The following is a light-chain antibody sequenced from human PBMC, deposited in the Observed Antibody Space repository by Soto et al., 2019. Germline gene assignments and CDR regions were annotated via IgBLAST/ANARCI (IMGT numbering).Light chain of an antibody. CDR3: QQYNNWTPN. V-gene: IGKV3-15*01. CDR1: ESVGRH. Sequence: EFVLTQSPGTLSLSPGERATLSCRASESVGRHLAWYHQKPGQDPKLLIFDASTRATGVPARFSGSGSGTEFNLTVSRLQSEDIAVYVCQQYNNWTPNVGQGTRLEIK. J-gene: IGKJ5*01. CDR2: DAS.